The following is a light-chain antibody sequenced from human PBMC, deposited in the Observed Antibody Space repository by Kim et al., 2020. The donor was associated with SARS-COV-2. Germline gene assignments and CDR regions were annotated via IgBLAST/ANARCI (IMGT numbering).Light chain of an antibody. CDR2: AAS. CDR1: QSISDH. J-gene: IGKJ4*01. Sequence: DIQMTQSPSSLSASVGDRVTITCRASQSISDHLHWYLQKPGKAQKLLIYAASSLESGVPSRFSGSGSGTDFTLTISSLQPEDFATYYCQQSYTSPLTFGGGTKVDIK. CDR3: QQSYTSPLT. V-gene: IGKV1-39*01.